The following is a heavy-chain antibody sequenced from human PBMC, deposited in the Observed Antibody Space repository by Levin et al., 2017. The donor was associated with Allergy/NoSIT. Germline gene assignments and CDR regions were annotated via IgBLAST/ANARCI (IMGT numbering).Heavy chain of an antibody. CDR2: ISGSGGST. CDR3: AKVAIGSGYYLKYYFDY. Sequence: GGSLRLSCAASGFTFSSYAMSWVRQAPGKGLEWVSAISGSGGSTYYADSVKGRFTISRDNSKNTLYLQMNSLRAEDTAVYYCAKVAIGSGYYLKYYFDYWGQGTLVTVSS. V-gene: IGHV3-23*01. D-gene: IGHD3-22*01. CDR1: GFTFSSYA. J-gene: IGHJ4*02.